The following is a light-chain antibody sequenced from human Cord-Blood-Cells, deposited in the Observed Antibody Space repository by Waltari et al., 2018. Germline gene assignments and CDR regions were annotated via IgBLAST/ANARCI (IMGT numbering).Light chain of an antibody. CDR1: QSISSW. CDR2: KAS. V-gene: IGKV1-5*03. Sequence: DLQMTQSPSTLSASVGDRVTITCRASQSISSWLAWYQQKPGKAPKLLLYKASSLESGVPSRFSGSGSGTEFTLTISSLQPDDFATYYCEQYNSYSQWTFGQGTKVEIK. J-gene: IGKJ1*01. CDR3: EQYNSYSQWT.